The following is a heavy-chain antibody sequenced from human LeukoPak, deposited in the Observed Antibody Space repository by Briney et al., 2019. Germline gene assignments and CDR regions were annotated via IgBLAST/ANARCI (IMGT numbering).Heavy chain of an antibody. V-gene: IGHV1-69*01. CDR2: IIPIFGTA. CDR1: GGTFSSYA. CDR3: ARGPFRLRLGELSFDLFDY. D-gene: IGHD3-16*02. J-gene: IGHJ4*02. Sequence: GASVKVSCKASGGTFSSYAISWVRQAPGQGLEWMGGIIPIFGTANYAQKFQGRVTITADESTSTAYMELSSLRSEDTAVYYCARGPFRLRLGELSFDLFDYWGQGTLVTVSS.